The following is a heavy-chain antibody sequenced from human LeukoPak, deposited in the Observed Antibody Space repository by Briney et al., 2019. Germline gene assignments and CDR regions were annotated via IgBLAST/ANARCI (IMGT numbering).Heavy chain of an antibody. D-gene: IGHD1-14*01. Sequence: GGSLRLFCAASGFTFSSCGFNWVRQAPGKGLEWVSSIGPTGTDRYYADSVRGRFTISRDNAKNSMYLQMDSLRDEDTAVYYCATETIGRHYDYWGQGTLLTVSS. V-gene: IGHV3-21*01. CDR3: ATETIGRHYDY. CDR1: GFTFSSCG. J-gene: IGHJ4*02. CDR2: IGPTGTDR.